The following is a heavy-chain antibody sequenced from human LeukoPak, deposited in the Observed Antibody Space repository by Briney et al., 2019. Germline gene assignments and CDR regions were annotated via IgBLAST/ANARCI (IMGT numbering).Heavy chain of an antibody. Sequence: GGSRRLSCAASGFTFSSYEMNWVRHAPGKGLEWVSYISSSGSTIYYADSVKGRFTISRDNAKNSLYLQMNSLRAEDTAIYYCARESRSSGWDYFDYWGQGTPVTVSS. J-gene: IGHJ4*02. CDR1: GFTFSSYE. CDR2: ISSSGSTI. CDR3: ARESRSSGWDYFDY. V-gene: IGHV3-48*03. D-gene: IGHD6-19*01.